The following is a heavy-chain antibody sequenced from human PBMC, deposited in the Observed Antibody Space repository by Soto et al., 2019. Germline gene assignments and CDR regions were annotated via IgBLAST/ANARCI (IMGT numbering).Heavy chain of an antibody. Sequence: SETLSLTCTVSGGSISSYYWSWIRQPPGKGLEWIGYIYYSGSTNYNPSLKSRVTISVDTSKNQFSLKLSSVTAADTAVYYCAREYGSGTGYYFDYWGQGTLVTASS. D-gene: IGHD3-10*01. J-gene: IGHJ4*02. CDR1: GGSISSYY. CDR2: IYYSGST. V-gene: IGHV4-59*01. CDR3: AREYGSGTGYYFDY.